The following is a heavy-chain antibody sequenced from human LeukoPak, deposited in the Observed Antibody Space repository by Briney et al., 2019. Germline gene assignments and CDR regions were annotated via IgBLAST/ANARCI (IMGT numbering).Heavy chain of an antibody. V-gene: IGHV3-33*01. CDR1: GYIFRNYG. J-gene: IGHJ4*02. Sequence: PGGSLRLSCAASGYIFRNYGMHWVRQAPGKGLEWVAVIWYDGSNKYYGDSVKGRFTISRDNSKSTMYLQINSVTDEDTAVYYCARGILGRSGYFEDWGQGSLVTVSS. CDR2: IWYDGSNK. D-gene: IGHD3-22*01. CDR3: ARGILGRSGYFED.